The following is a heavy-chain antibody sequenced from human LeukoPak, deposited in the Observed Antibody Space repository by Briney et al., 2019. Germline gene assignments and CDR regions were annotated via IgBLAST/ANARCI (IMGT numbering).Heavy chain of an antibody. CDR1: GYTFTSYG. V-gene: IGHV1-18*01. CDR2: ISAYNGNT. Sequence: ASVKVSCKASGYTFTSYGISWVRQAPGQGLEWMGWISAYNGNTNYAQKLQGRVTMTTDTSTSTAYMELSHLTSEDTAIYFCTRERDKPMMHWYFSLWGRGSLVTVSS. CDR3: TRERDKPMMHWYFSL. D-gene: IGHD3-16*01. J-gene: IGHJ2*01.